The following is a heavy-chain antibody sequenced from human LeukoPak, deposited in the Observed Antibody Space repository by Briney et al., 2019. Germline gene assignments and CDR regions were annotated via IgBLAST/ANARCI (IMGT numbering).Heavy chain of an antibody. CDR3: ARIDYGGKTYAFDI. CDR1: GFTVSSNY. V-gene: IGHV3-66*01. CDR2: IYSGGST. Sequence: GGSLRLSCAASGFTVSSNYMSWVRQAPGKGLEWVSVIYSGGSTYYAGSVKGRFTISRDNSKNTLYLQMNSLRAEDTAVYYCARIDYGGKTYAFDIWGQGTMVTVSS. J-gene: IGHJ3*02. D-gene: IGHD4-17*01.